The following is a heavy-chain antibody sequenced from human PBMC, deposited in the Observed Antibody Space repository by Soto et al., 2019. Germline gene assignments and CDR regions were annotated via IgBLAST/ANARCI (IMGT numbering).Heavy chain of an antibody. CDR1: GGAITAYY. Sequence: TETLSLTCTVSGGAITAYYWSWIRQPVGEGLQWIGRVYSTGSTDYNPSLRSRVTMSVDTSQNQFFLRLSSVTAADTAVYYCARDEYYDSNNWFDHWGQGILVTVSS. J-gene: IGHJ5*02. V-gene: IGHV4-4*07. CDR3: ARDEYYDSNNWFDH. CDR2: VYSTGST. D-gene: IGHD3-22*01.